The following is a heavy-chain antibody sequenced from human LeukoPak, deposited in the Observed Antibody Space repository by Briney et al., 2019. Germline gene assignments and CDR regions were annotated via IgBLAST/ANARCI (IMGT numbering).Heavy chain of an antibody. Sequence: GGSLRLSCAASGFTFSNYWMHWVRQAPGKGLVWVSRINTDGSSTDYADSVKGRFAISRDNAKNTLYLQMNGLRAEDTAVYYCARGIGYTYGLGYWGQGTLVTVSS. CDR1: GFTFSNYW. CDR2: INTDGSST. CDR3: ARGIGYTYGLGY. V-gene: IGHV3-74*01. D-gene: IGHD5-18*01. J-gene: IGHJ4*02.